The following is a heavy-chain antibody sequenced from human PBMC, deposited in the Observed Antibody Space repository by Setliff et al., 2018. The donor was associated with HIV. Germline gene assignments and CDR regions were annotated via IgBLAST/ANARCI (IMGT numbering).Heavy chain of an antibody. CDR3: ARGRDYDFWSGYHELTFYLDY. J-gene: IGHJ4*02. V-gene: IGHV7-4-1*02. Sequence: ASVKVSCKASGYTFTTYPMNWVRQAPGQGLEWMGWINTNAGNSIYAQGFTGRFVFSFDTSDSTAYLQISDLKAEDTAVYYCARGRDYDFWSGYHELTFYLDYWGQGSRVTVSS. D-gene: IGHD3-3*01. CDR2: INTNAGNS. CDR1: GYTFTTYP.